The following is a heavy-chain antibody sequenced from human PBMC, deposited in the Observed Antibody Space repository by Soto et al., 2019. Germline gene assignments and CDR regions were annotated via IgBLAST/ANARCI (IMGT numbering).Heavy chain of an antibody. V-gene: IGHV2-26*01. Sequence: QVTLKESGPLLVKPTETLTLTCTFSGFSLSNARMGLSGFRQPPGKALEWLAHIFSNDEKSYSTSLKSRLTISKDTSKSQVVLTMTNMDPVDTATYYCARILGLWFGELGGFDPWGQGTLVTVSS. J-gene: IGHJ5*02. D-gene: IGHD3-10*01. CDR2: IFSNDEK. CDR3: ARILGLWFGELGGFDP. CDR1: GFSLSNARMG.